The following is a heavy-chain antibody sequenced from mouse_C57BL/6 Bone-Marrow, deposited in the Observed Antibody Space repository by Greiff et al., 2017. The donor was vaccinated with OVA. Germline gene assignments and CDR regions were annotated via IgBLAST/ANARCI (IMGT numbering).Heavy chain of an antibody. CDR1: GYTFTDYE. V-gene: IGHV1-15*01. Sequence: QVQLKQSGAELVRPGASVTLSCKASGYTFTDYEMHWVKQTPVHGLGWIGAIDPETGGTAYNQKFKGKAILTADKSSSTAYMELRGLTSEDSAVYYCTRGWLLAFAYWGQGTLVTVSA. CDR2: IDPETGGT. J-gene: IGHJ3*01. D-gene: IGHD2-3*01. CDR3: TRGWLLAFAY.